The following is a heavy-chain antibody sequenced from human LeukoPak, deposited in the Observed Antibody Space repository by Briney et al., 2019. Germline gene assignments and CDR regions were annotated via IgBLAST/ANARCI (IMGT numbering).Heavy chain of an antibody. CDR1: GFIFSNYA. V-gene: IGHV3-64*02. CDR2: ISTEGGST. J-gene: IGHJ4*02. Sequence: GGSLRLSCAASGFIFSNYAMYWVRQAPGKGLESVAAISTEGGSTSYADSVKGRMTISRDDSKNTLFLQMGSLTTDDMGLYFCARDRSGAFDYWGQGTLVTVSS. D-gene: IGHD6-19*01. CDR3: ARDRSGAFDY.